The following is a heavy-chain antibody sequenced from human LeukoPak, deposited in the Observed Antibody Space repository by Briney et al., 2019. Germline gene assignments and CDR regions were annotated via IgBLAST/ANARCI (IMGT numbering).Heavy chain of an antibody. V-gene: IGHV1-24*01. D-gene: IGHD2/OR15-2a*01. CDR2: FDPEDGET. CDR3: ARDQPNDPAGYYYW. CDR1: GYTLTELS. J-gene: IGHJ4*02. Sequence: ASVKVSCKVSGYTLTELSMHWVRQAPGKGLEWMGGFDPEDGETIYAQKFQGRVTITRDTSASTAYMELSSLRSEDTAVYYCARDQPNDPAGYYYWWGQGTLVTVSS.